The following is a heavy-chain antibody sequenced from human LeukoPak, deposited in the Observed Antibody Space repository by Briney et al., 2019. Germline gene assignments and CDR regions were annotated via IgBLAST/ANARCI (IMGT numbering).Heavy chain of an antibody. CDR3: ARLPRITMVRGVYYYYYHMDV. D-gene: IGHD3-10*01. V-gene: IGHV4-39*01. CDR2: IYYSGST. J-gene: IGHJ6*03. Sequence: SETLSLTCTVSGGSISSSSYYSGWIRQPPGKGLEWIGRIYYSGSTYYNPSLKSRLTISVDTSKNQFSLKLSSVTAADTAVYYCARLPRITMVRGVYYYYYHMDVWGKGTTVTVSS. CDR1: GGSISSSSYY.